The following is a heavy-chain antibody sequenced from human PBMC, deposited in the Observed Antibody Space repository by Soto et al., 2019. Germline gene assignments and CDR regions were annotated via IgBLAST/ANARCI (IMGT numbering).Heavy chain of an antibody. CDR2: IMPFFGSG. D-gene: IGHD3-22*01. V-gene: IGHV1-69*01. Sequence: QVYLVQSGAEVKKPGSSVKVSCKALRGTFTNYAFSWVRQAPGQDLEWMGGIMPFFGSGNYAQKFQGRINITADESTSSVYLELTSLRSEDTAVYYCARDRAGYYSHFVSWGQGTLVTVSS. J-gene: IGHJ4*02. CDR1: RGTFTNYA. CDR3: ARDRAGYYSHFVS.